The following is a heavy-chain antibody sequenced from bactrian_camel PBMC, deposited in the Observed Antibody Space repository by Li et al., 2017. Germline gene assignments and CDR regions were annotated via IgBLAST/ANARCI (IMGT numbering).Heavy chain of an antibody. CDR2: IYSDGTNT. Sequence: HVQLVESGGGLVQPGGSLRLSCAASGFTFSNYYMNWVRQAPGKGLEWVSGIYSDGTNTGYADSVKGRFTISRDNAKKTLNLQMNRLIPEDTAMYYCAAGILQWGMGGSCQAPWEYTYWGQGTQVTVS. CDR3: AAGILQWGMGGSCQAPWEYTY. D-gene: IGHD6*01. CDR1: GFTFSNYY. J-gene: IGHJ4*01. V-gene: IGHV3S6*01.